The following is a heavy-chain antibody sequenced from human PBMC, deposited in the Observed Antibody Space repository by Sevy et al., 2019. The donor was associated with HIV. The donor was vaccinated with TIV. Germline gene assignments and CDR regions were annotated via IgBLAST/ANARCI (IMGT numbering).Heavy chain of an antibody. CDR2: MSGSGGST. D-gene: IGHD3-9*01. CDR1: GFTFSSYA. V-gene: IGHV3-23*01. J-gene: IGHJ4*02. Sequence: GGSLRLSCAASGFTFSSYAMSWVRQAPGKALEWVSAMSGSGGSTYYADSVKGRFTISRDNSKNTLYLQMISLRAEDTAVYYCAKRVYYDILWEIDYWGQGTLVTVSS. CDR3: AKRVYYDILWEIDY.